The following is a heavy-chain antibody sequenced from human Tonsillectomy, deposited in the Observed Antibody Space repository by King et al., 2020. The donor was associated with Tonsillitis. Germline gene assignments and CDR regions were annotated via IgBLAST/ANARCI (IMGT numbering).Heavy chain of an antibody. CDR1: GGSISNYH. D-gene: IGHD6-13*01. Sequence: LQLQESGPGLVKPSETLSLTCNVSGGSISNYHWSWIRQSPGKGLEWIGYILYTGSSNYNPSLQSRVTISIDLSQSQLSLRLNSVSAADTARYYCASRRAGGTSWYKNWGQGILVTVSS. V-gene: IGHV4-59*01. CDR3: ASRRAGGTSWYKN. CDR2: ILYTGSS. J-gene: IGHJ4*02.